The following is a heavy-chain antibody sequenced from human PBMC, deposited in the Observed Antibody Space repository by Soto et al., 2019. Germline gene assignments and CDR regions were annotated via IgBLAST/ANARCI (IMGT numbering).Heavy chain of an antibody. V-gene: IGHV3-48*02. CDR3: ARRITMVRGPYYYYGMDV. J-gene: IGHJ6*02. CDR1: VFTVSSHG. Sequence: PWGALRLSCAASVFTVSSHGMIWVRQAPGKGLEWVSYISSTSSTKSYADSVKGRFTISRDNAKNSLYLQMNSLRDEDTAVYYCARRITMVRGPYYYYGMDVWGQGTTVTVS. CDR2: ISSTSSTK. D-gene: IGHD3-10*01.